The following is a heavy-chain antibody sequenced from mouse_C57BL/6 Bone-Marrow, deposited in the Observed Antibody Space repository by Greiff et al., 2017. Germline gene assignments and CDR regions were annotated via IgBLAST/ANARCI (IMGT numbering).Heavy chain of an antibody. Sequence: QVQLQQPGAELVRPGTSVKLSCKASGYTFTSYWMHWVKQRPGQGLEWIGVIDPSDSYTTYNQKFKGKATLTVDTSSSTAYMQLSSLTSEDSAVYYCAREGIYYDYDWFAYWGQGTLVTVSA. CDR2: IDPSDSYT. D-gene: IGHD2-4*01. V-gene: IGHV1-59*01. CDR3: AREGIYYDYDWFAY. CDR1: GYTFTSYW. J-gene: IGHJ3*01.